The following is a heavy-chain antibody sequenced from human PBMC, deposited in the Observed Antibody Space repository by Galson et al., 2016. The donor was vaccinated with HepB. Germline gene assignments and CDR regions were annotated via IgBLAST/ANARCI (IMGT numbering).Heavy chain of an antibody. CDR3: AKNRGYCSGESCYYDCFDL. D-gene: IGHD2-15*01. CDR2: VSGSGGTT. V-gene: IGHV3-23*01. Sequence: SLRLSCAASGFTFTNYAMNWVRQAPGKGLEWVSAVSGSGGTTYYADSVKGRFTISRDIPKNTLYLEMNSLRAEDTALYYCAKNRGYCSGESCYYDCFDLWGPGTAVTVSS. J-gene: IGHJ3*01. CDR1: GFTFTNYA.